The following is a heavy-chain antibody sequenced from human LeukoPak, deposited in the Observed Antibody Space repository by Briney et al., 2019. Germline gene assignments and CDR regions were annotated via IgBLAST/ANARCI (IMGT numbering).Heavy chain of an antibody. CDR2: INHSGST. D-gene: IGHD2-2*01. Sequence: SETLSLTCAVYGGSFSGYYWSWIRQPPGKGLEWIGEINHSGSTNYNPSLKSRVTISVDTSKNQFSLKLSSVTAADTAVYYCARYSDIVVVPAASGYAFDIWGQGTMVTVSS. V-gene: IGHV4-34*09. J-gene: IGHJ3*02. CDR3: ARYSDIVVVPAASGYAFDI. CDR1: GGSFSGYY.